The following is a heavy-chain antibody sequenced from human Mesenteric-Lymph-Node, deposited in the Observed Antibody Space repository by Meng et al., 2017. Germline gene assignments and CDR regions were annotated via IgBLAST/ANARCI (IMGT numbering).Heavy chain of an antibody. J-gene: IGHJ2*01. CDR2: IYNSGST. Sequence: SETLSLTCTVSGGSISSSSYYWGWIRQPPGKGLEWIGSIYNSGSTYYNPSLKSRVTISVDTSKNQFSLKLSSVTAADTAVYYCASRIAAAGHWYFDLWGRGTLVTVSS. V-gene: IGHV4-39*07. D-gene: IGHD6-13*01. CDR1: GGSISSSSYY. CDR3: ASRIAAAGHWYFDL.